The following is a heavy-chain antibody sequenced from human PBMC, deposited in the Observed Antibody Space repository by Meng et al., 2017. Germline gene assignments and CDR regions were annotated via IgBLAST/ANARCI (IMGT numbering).Heavy chain of an antibody. J-gene: IGHJ2*01. CDR1: GYTFTGYY. Sequence: QVQLVQSGAEVKKPGSSVKVSCKASGYTFTGYYMHWVRQAPGQGLEWMGWINPNSGGTNYAPKFQGRVTMTRDTSISTAYMELSRLRSDDTAVYYCARDHVWYFDLWGRGTLVTVSS. CDR2: INPNSGGT. CDR3: ARDHVWYFDL. V-gene: IGHV1-2*02.